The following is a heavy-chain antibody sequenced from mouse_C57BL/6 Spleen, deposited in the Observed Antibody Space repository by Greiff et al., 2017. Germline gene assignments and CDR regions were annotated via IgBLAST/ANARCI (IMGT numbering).Heavy chain of an antibody. Sequence: VQLQQPGAELVKPGASVKMSCKASGYTFTSYWITWVKQRPGQGLEWIGDIYPGSGSTNYTEKFKSKATLTVDTSSNTAYMQLSSRTTEDSAVDYCARTEDDGCYGGCARDYWGQGTSVTVSS. D-gene: IGHD2-3*01. CDR2: IYPGSGST. CDR3: ARTEDDGCYGGCARDY. V-gene: IGHV1-55*01. J-gene: IGHJ4*01. CDR1: GYTFTSYW.